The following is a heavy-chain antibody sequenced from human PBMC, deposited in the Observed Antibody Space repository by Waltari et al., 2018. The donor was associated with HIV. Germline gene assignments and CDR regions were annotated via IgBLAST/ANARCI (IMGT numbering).Heavy chain of an antibody. CDR1: GFTFSSYA. Sequence: QVQLVESGGGVVQPGRSLRLSCAASGFTFSSYAMHWVRQAPGKGLEWVAVISHDGSNKYYADSVKGRFTISRDNSKNTLYLQMNSLRAEDTAVYYCARDPLAGSSLDYWGQGTLVTVSS. CDR3: ARDPLAGSSLDY. CDR2: ISHDGSNK. J-gene: IGHJ4*02. D-gene: IGHD6-6*01. V-gene: IGHV3-30*04.